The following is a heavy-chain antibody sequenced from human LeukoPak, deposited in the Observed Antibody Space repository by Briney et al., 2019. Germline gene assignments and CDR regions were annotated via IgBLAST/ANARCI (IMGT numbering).Heavy chain of an antibody. CDR1: GFTLSSLA. J-gene: IGHJ4*02. CDR3: LLQMTYGELSDPDF. V-gene: IGHV3-21*01. D-gene: IGHD3-16*02. Sequence: PGGSLRLSCAASGFTLSSLAMHWVRQAPGKGLEGVSSSCTRSGTKYYADSVMGRFTISRDSAMNSVSLQINSLRAEDTAVYYCLLQMTYGELSDPDFRGQGTLVTVSS. CDR2: SCTRSGTK.